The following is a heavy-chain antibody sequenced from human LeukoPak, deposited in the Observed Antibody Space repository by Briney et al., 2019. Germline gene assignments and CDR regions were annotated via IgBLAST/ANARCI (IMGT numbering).Heavy chain of an antibody. J-gene: IGHJ3*02. V-gene: IGHV1-69*06. Sequence: SVKVSCKTSGGTFSTYAITWVRQTPGQGLEWMGEIIPMFGTANYAQKFQDRVTITADKSTSTAYMELRSLRSDDTAVYYCARPMAITDAFDIWGQGTMVTVSS. CDR1: GGTFSTYA. CDR3: ARPMAITDAFDI. D-gene: IGHD5-24*01. CDR2: IIPMFGTA.